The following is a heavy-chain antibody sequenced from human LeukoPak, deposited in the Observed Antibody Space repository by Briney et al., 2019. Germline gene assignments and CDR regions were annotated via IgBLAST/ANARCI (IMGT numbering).Heavy chain of an antibody. CDR3: ARDLGGIVGTAISGTYYYYGMDV. CDR1: GYTFTSYY. CDR2: INPSGGST. J-gene: IGHJ6*02. Sequence: ASVKVSCKASGYTFTSYYMHWVRQAPGQGLEWMGIINPSGGSTSYAQKFQGRVTMTRDTSTSTVYMELSSLRSEDTAVYYCARDLGGIVGTAISGTYYYYGMDVWGQGTTVTVSS. D-gene: IGHD2-21*02. V-gene: IGHV1-46*01.